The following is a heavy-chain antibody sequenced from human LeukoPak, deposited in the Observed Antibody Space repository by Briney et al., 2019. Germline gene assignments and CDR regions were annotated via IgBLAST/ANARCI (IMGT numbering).Heavy chain of an antibody. Sequence: ASVKVSCKASGYTFTVYYMHWVRQAPGQGLEWMGWINPKSGGTNYAQKFQGRVTMTRDTSISTAYMELSRLRSDDTAVYYCATTMILSYYYYGMDVWGQGTTVTVSS. CDR3: ATTMILSYYYYGMDV. V-gene: IGHV1-2*02. CDR2: INPKSGGT. D-gene: IGHD3-22*01. CDR1: GYTFTVYY. J-gene: IGHJ6*02.